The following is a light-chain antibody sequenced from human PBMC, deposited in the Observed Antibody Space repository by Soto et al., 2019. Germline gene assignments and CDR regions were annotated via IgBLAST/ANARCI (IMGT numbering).Light chain of an antibody. J-gene: IGKJ4*01. V-gene: IGKV1-39*01. CDR3: QQSYSPRFT. CDR2: AAS. Sequence: DIQMTQSPSSLSASVGDRVTITCRASQSISSSLNWYQQKPGKAPKLLIYAASSLQSGVPSRFSGSGSGTDFTLTISSLQPEDFATYYCQQSYSPRFTFGGGTKVEIK. CDR1: QSISSS.